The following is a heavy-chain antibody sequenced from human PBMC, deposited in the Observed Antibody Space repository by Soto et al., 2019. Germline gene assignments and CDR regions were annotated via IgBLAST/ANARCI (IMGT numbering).Heavy chain of an antibody. D-gene: IGHD3-22*01. Sequence: PLQTMSLSCAVCGGYISSGGYSWSSIRQPPGKGLEWIGYIYHSGSTYYNPSLKSRVTISVDRSKNQFSLKLSSVTAADTAVYYCARDYYDSSGSYFDYWGQGTLVTVSS. CDR1: GGYISSGGYS. J-gene: IGHJ4*02. CDR2: IYHSGST. V-gene: IGHV4-30-2*01. CDR3: ARDYYDSSGSYFDY.